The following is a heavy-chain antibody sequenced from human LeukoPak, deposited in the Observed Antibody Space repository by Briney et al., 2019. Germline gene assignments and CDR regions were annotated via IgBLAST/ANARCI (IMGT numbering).Heavy chain of an antibody. CDR2: IYLGDSET. CDR1: GYSFTTYW. Sequence: GESLKISCKGSGYSFTTYWIGWVRQMPGKGLEWMGIIYLGDSETRYSPSFQGQVTISADKSISTTYLQWTSLKASDTAIYYCATTSRYFDHWGQGTLVTVSP. CDR3: ATTSRYFDH. D-gene: IGHD6-6*01. J-gene: IGHJ4*02. V-gene: IGHV5-51*01.